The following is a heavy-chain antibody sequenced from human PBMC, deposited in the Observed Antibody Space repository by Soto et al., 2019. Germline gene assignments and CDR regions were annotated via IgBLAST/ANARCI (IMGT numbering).Heavy chain of an antibody. CDR1: GFTFSSYS. CDR2: ISSSSSYI. D-gene: IGHD3-22*01. CDR3: ARLTSYDSSGYCCY. Sequence: EVQLVESGGGLVKPGGSLRLSCAASGFTFSSYSMNWVRQAPGKGLEWVSSISSSSSYIYYADSVKGRFTISRDNAKNALYLQMNSLRAEDTAVYYCARLTSYDSSGYCCYWGQGTLVTVSA. V-gene: IGHV3-21*01. J-gene: IGHJ4*02.